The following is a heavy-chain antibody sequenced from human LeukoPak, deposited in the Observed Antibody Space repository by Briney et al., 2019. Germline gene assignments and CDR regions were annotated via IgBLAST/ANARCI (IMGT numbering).Heavy chain of an antibody. V-gene: IGHV4-59*01. J-gene: IGHJ6*02. CDR2: IYYSGST. CDR3: ARDAMGYSGYGRRYYYGMDV. CDR1: GGSISSYY. D-gene: IGHD5-12*01. Sequence: SETLSLTCTVSGGSISSYYWSWIRQPPGKGLEWIGYIYYSGSTNYNPSLKSRVTISVDTSKNQFSLKLRSVTAADTAVYYCARDAMGYSGYGRRYYYGMDVWGQGTTVTVSS.